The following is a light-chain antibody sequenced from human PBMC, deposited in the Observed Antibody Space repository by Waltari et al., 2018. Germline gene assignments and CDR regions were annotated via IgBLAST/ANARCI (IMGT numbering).Light chain of an antibody. Sequence: VLTQSPATLSLPPGERATLSCRVSQSISIYLDWYQHKPAQAPGLLIFDASNRATGIPARFSGSGSGTDFTLTISNLEPEDSAVYYCQQRSDWPPTWTFGQGNKVEMK. CDR2: DAS. CDR1: QSISIY. V-gene: IGKV3-11*01. CDR3: QQRSDWPPTWT. J-gene: IGKJ1*01.